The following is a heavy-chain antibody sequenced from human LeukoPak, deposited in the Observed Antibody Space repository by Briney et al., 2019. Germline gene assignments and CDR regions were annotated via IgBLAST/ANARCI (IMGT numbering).Heavy chain of an antibody. D-gene: IGHD5-18*01. CDR2: ISYDGSNK. J-gene: IGHJ4*02. CDR3: ARTRGYSYGPIGY. V-gene: IGHV3-30-3*01. Sequence: GGSLRLSCAASGFTFSSYAMHWVRQAPGKGLEWVAVISYDGSNKYYADSVKGRFTISRDNSKNTLYLQMNSLRAEDTAVYYCARTRGYSYGPIGYWGQGTLVTVSS. CDR1: GFTFSSYA.